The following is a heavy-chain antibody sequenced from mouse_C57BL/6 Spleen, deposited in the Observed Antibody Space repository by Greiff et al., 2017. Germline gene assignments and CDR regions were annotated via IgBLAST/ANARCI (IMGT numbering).Heavy chain of an antibody. D-gene: IGHD1-1*01. J-gene: IGHJ3*01. CDR2: IKPNYGTT. CDR3: ARGDYYGSSYPFAY. CDR1: GYSFTDYN. V-gene: IGHV1-39*01. Sequence: VQLQQSGPELVKPGASVKISCKASGYSFTDYNMNWVKQSNGKSLEWIGVIKPNYGTTSYNQKFKGKATLTVDQSSSTAYMQLNSLTSEDSAVYYCARGDYYGSSYPFAYWGQGTLVTVSA.